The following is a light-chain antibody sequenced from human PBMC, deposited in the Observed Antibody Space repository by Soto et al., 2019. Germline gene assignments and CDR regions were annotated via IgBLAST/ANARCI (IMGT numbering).Light chain of an antibody. CDR3: QQANSFPIT. CDR1: RNINTY. V-gene: IGKV1-39*01. J-gene: IGKJ5*01. Sequence: DIQMAQSPSSLSASVGDTITITCPASRNINTYLNWYQQKPGKAPKLLIFGASSLQSGVPSRFSGSGSRTDFTLTINSLQPEDFATYCCQQANSFPITFGQGTRLEIK. CDR2: GAS.